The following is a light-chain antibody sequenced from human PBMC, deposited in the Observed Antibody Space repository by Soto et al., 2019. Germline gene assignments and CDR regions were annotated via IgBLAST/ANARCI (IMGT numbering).Light chain of an antibody. Sequence: SYELTQPLSVSLAPGQTARITCGGNNNGSKNVHWFQQKPCQAPVLVIYRDRNRPYGIPERFSGSNSGNTATLTISRAQAGDEADYYCQVWGTSTVVFGGGTQLTVL. J-gene: IGLJ3*02. CDR3: QVWGTSTVV. CDR2: RDR. CDR1: NNGSKN. V-gene: IGLV3-9*01.